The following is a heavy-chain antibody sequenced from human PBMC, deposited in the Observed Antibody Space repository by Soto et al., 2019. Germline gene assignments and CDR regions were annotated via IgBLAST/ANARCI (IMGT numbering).Heavy chain of an antibody. V-gene: IGHV4-59*01. Sequence: PSETLSLTCTVSGGSISSYYWSWIRQPPGKGLEWIGYIYYSGSTNYNPSLKSRVTISVDTSKNQFSLKLSSVTAADTAVYYCARGVTYYYDSSGYYLDCWGQGTLVTVSS. D-gene: IGHD3-22*01. CDR1: GGSISSYY. CDR2: IYYSGST. J-gene: IGHJ4*02. CDR3: ARGVTYYYDSSGYYLDC.